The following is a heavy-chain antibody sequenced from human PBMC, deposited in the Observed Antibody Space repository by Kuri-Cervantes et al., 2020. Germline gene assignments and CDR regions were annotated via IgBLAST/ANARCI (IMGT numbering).Heavy chain of an antibody. J-gene: IGHJ6*02. CDR3: ARDGYTQYYYYGMDV. CDR1: GFTFSHYW. V-gene: IGHV3-21*01. D-gene: IGHD5-24*01. CDR2: ISSSSSYI. Sequence: GESLKISCAASGFTFSHYWMSWVRQAPGKGLEWVSSISSSSSYIYYADSVKGRFTISRDNAKNSLYLQMNSLRAEDTAVYYCARDGYTQYYYYGMDVWGQGTTVTVSS.